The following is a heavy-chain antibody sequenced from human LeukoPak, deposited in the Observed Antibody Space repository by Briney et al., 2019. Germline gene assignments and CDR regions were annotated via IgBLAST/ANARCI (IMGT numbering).Heavy chain of an antibody. Sequence: ASVKVSCKASGYTFTSYGISWVRQAPGQGLEWMGWISAYNGNTNYAQKLQGRVTMTTDTSTSTAYMELRSLRSDDTAVYYCARVLQLRYFEVAWFDPWGQGTLVTVSS. CDR1: GYTFTSYG. V-gene: IGHV1-18*04. D-gene: IGHD3-9*01. CDR3: ARVLQLRYFEVAWFDP. CDR2: ISAYNGNT. J-gene: IGHJ5*02.